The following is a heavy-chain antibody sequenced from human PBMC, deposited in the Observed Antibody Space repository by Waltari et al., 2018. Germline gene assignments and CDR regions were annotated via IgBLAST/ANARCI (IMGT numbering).Heavy chain of an antibody. J-gene: IGHJ5*02. Sequence: EVQLVESGGALIKPGGSLRLPCTTSGFTFSDAWRTWVRQAPGKGVEWVGHIKSKTDGGTTDYAAPMKGRFTISRDDSKETLYLQMTGLKTEDTAVYYCSRDLWRPGIFFSGDLPWGQGTLVSVSS. CDR3: SRDLWRPGIFFSGDLP. V-gene: IGHV3-15*02. CDR1: GFTFSDAW. D-gene: IGHD3-10*01. CDR2: IKSKTDGGTT.